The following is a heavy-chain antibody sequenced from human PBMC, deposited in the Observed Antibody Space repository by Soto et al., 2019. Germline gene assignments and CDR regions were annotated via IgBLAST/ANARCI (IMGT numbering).Heavy chain of an antibody. D-gene: IGHD3-22*01. CDR1: GFTADDYA. CDR2: IKQDGSEK. V-gene: IGHV3-7*01. Sequence: PGGSLRLSCVASGFTADDYAMHWVRQAPGKGLEWVANIKQDGSEKYYVDSVKGRFTISRDNAKDSLYLQMNSLRAEDTAVYYCARDPTKSFYYYDSSPEPWGQGTLVTVSS. J-gene: IGHJ5*02. CDR3: ARDPTKSFYYYDSSPEP.